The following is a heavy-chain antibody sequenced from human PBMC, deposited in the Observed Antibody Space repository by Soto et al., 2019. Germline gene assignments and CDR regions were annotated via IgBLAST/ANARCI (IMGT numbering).Heavy chain of an antibody. D-gene: IGHD1-26*01. V-gene: IGHV3-23*01. CDR3: AKNRGPVSYSNWSFNV. J-gene: IGHJ2*01. CDR2: IHGGADYT. Sequence: EVQLLESGGGLVQPGGSLRLSCAASGFTFSCCAMSWVRQAPGRGLEWVSTIHGGADYTHYTDSVKGRFTISRGNSKNTLFLQMNSLTAGDTAISSCAKNRGPVSYSNWSFNVWGRGTPVTVSS. CDR1: GFTFSCCA.